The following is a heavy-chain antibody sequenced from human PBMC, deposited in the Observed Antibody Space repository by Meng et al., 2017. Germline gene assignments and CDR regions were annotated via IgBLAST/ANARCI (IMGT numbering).Heavy chain of an antibody. CDR1: GGSFSGYY. V-gene: IGHV4-34*01. Sequence: LQEWGAGLLTPSEPPSPPCAVYGGSFSGYYWSWTRQPPGKGLEWIGEINHSGSTNYNPSLKSRVTISVDTSKNQFSLKLSSVTAADTAVYYCASSGYSYGYRFDYWGQGTLVTVSS. J-gene: IGHJ4*02. D-gene: IGHD5-18*01. CDR2: INHSGST. CDR3: ASSGYSYGYRFDY.